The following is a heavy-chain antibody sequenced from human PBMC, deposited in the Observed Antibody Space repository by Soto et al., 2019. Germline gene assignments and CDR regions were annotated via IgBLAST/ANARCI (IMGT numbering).Heavy chain of an antibody. CDR1: GYTFTGYY. CDR2: VNPNSGVT. Sequence: GSSVKFSCKASGYTFTGYYMHWVRQAPGQGLEWMGWVNPNSGVTNCAQKCQGRGTMTRDTSISTADMELSRLRSDETAAYSCASNRPYDYGSYYYGMDVWGQGTTVTVAS. J-gene: IGHJ6*01. V-gene: IGHV1-2*02. CDR3: ASNRPYDYGSYYYGMDV. D-gene: IGHD5-12*01.